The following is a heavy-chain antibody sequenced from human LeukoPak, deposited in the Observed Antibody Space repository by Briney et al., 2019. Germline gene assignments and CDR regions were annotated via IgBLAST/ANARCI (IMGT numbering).Heavy chain of an antibody. Sequence: ASVKVSCKASGYTFTRYYIHWVRQAPGQGLEWMGIINPTGGGTTSAQKFQGRVTMTEDTSTDTAYMELSSLRSEDTAVYYCATDTGATGVDYWGQGTLVTVSS. J-gene: IGHJ4*02. CDR1: GYTFTRYY. CDR3: ATDTGATGVDY. D-gene: IGHD1-26*01. V-gene: IGHV1-46*01. CDR2: INPTGGGT.